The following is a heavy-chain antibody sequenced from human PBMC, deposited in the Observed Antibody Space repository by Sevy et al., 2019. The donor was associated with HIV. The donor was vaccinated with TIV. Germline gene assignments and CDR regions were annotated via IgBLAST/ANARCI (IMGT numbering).Heavy chain of an antibody. Sequence: GGSLRLSCAASGFTFSSYAMSWVRQAPGKGLEWVSAISGSGGSTYYADSVKGRFTISRDNSKNTLYLQINSLRAEDTAVYYCAKATVSITIFGVVIPYYFDYWGQGTLVTVSS. J-gene: IGHJ4*02. CDR3: AKATVSITIFGVVIPYYFDY. V-gene: IGHV3-23*01. CDR2: ISGSGGST. CDR1: GFTFSSYA. D-gene: IGHD3-3*01.